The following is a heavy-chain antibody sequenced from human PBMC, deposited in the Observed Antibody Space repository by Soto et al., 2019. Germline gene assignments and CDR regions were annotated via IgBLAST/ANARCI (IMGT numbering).Heavy chain of an antibody. CDR2: TSSDGSTK. Sequence: QVLLVESGGGVVQPGTSLRLSWAASGFSFRNYGMHWVRQAPGKGLEWVAVTSSDGSTKYYAASVKGRFTISSDNYKNTLYLQMSSLRPAYTALYYCARWGGSYYESWFDPWGQGTRVIVSS. CDR3: ARWGGSYYESWFDP. J-gene: IGHJ5*02. V-gene: IGHV3-33*01. D-gene: IGHD1-26*01. CDR1: GFSFRNYG.